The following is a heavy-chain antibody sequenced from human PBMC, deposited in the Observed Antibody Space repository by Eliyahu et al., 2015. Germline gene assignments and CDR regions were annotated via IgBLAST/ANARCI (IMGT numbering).Heavy chain of an antibody. D-gene: IGHD3-16*01. V-gene: IGHV4-61*02. Sequence: QVQLQESGPGLVKPSETLSLTCNVSGGSISSGDYCWSWVRQPAGKGLEWMGRLCTSGSFNYNPSLKSRVAISGDTSKNQFSLQLRSVTAADTAVYYCARERARVGGVTGTTTHYYYYFDVWAKGTTVTVSS. CDR1: GGSISSGDYC. CDR2: LCTSGSF. J-gene: IGHJ6*03. CDR3: ARERARVGGVTGTTTHYYYYFDV.